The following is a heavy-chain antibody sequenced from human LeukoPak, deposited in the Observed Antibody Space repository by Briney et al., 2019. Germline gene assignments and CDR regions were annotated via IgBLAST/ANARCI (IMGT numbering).Heavy chain of an antibody. Sequence: TFSNYAMSWVRQAPGKGLEWIGSIYYSGSTYYNPSLKSRVTISVDTSKNQFSLKLSSVTAADTAVYYCAREVAVAGTFDYWGQGTLVTVSS. V-gene: IGHV4-39*07. D-gene: IGHD6-19*01. CDR3: AREVAVAGTFDY. CDR1: TFSNYA. CDR2: IYYSGST. J-gene: IGHJ4*02.